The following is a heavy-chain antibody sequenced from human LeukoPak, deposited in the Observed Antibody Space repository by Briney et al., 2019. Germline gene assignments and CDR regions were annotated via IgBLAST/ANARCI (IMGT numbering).Heavy chain of an antibody. V-gene: IGHV1-46*01. CDR3: ARDGMVRGVIIIPGSY. Sequence: ASVKVSCKASGYTFTSYYMHWVRQAPGQGLEWMGIINPSGGSTSYAQKFQGRVTITADESTSTAYMELSSLRSEDTAVYYCARDGMVRGVIIIPGSYWGQGTLVTVSS. CDR2: INPSGGST. CDR1: GYTFTSYY. J-gene: IGHJ4*02. D-gene: IGHD3-10*01.